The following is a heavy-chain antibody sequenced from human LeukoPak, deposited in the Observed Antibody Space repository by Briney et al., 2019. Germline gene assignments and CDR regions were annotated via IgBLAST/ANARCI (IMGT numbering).Heavy chain of an antibody. D-gene: IGHD1-26*01. Sequence: GESLRISCKGSGYDFSTHWISWVRQMPGKGLEWMGRIDPSASYINYSPSFQGHVSISADKSIDTVYLQWNSLKALDTAMYYCARRVGNYANFDYWGQGTLVIVSS. J-gene: IGHJ4*02. CDR1: GYDFSTHW. CDR3: ARRVGNYANFDY. V-gene: IGHV5-10-1*01. CDR2: IDPSASYI.